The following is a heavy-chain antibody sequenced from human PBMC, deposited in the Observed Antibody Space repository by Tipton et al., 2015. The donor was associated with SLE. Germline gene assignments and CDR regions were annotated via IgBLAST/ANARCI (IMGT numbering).Heavy chain of an antibody. V-gene: IGHV4-34*01. D-gene: IGHD3-3*01. CDR3: ANAITIFGVGGYYGMDV. CDR1: GGSFSSHY. CDR2: INHSGSI. Sequence: TLSLTCTVSGGSFSSHYWSWIRQPPGKGLEWIGEINHSGSINYNPSLKSRVTISVDTSKNQFSLKLISVTAADTAVYYCANAITIFGVGGYYGMDVWGQGTTVTVSS. J-gene: IGHJ6*02.